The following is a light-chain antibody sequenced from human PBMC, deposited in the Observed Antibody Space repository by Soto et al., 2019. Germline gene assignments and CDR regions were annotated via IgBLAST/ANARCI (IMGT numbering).Light chain of an antibody. CDR2: EGS. V-gene: IGLV2-23*01. CDR1: SSDVGSYNL. Sequence: QSALTQPASVSGSPGQSITISCTGTSSDVGSYNLVSWYQQHPGKAPKLMIYEGSKRPSGVSNRFSGSKSGNTASLTISGLQDEDEADYYCCSYAGSSTLAFGGGTKLTVL. J-gene: IGLJ2*01. CDR3: CSYAGSSTLA.